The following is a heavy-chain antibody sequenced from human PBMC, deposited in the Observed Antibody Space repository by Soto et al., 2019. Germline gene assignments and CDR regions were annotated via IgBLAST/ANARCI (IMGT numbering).Heavy chain of an antibody. V-gene: IGHV3-23*01. CDR3: GKLRSFNVAAGFDS. D-gene: IGHD6-13*01. J-gene: IGHJ4*02. CDR1: GVTFISYA. Sequence: AVGSLRLSCVASGVTFISYAMSWVRQAPGKGLEWVSGLNGIGDSTYYADSVKGRFTISRDNSKNTLSLQMNSLRAEDTAVYYCGKLRSFNVAAGFDSWGQGTLVTVSS. CDR2: LNGIGDST.